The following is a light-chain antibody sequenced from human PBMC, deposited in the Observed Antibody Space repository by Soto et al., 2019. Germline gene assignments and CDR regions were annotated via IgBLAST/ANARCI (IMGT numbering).Light chain of an antibody. CDR3: QKYNSAPLT. CDR2: AAS. CDR1: QGIGVY. V-gene: IGKV1-27*01. Sequence: DIQMTQSPSSLSASLGDRVTITCRASQGIGVYLAWFQQKPGKVPKLLIYAASALQFGVPSRFSGSGSGTDFTLTISSLQPEDFATYYCQKYNSAPLTFGGGTKVEIK. J-gene: IGKJ4*01.